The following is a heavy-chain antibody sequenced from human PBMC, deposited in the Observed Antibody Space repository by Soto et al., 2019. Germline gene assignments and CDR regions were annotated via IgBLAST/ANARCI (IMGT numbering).Heavy chain of an antibody. J-gene: IGHJ6*02. CDR1: GGSFSGYY. CDR2: INHSGST. V-gene: IGHV4-34*01. Sequence: PSETLSLTCAVYGGSFSGYYWSWIRQPPGKGLEWIGEINHSGSTNYNPSLKSRVTISVDTSKNQFSLKLSSVTAADTAVYYCARARGVVVAATHYYYGMDVWGQGTTVTVSS. D-gene: IGHD2-15*01. CDR3: ARARGVVVAATHYYYGMDV.